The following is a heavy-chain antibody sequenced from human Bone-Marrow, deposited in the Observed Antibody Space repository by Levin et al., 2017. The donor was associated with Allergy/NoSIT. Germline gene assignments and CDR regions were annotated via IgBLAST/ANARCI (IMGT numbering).Heavy chain of an antibody. D-gene: IGHD2-21*02. CDR1: GFTFSSYK. J-gene: IGHJ4*02. CDR2: ITVTGDTA. V-gene: IGHV3-23*01. Sequence: RPGGSLRLSCAASGFTFSSYKMSWVRQAPGKGLQWVSAITVTGDTASYADSVRGRFAISRDNSKNTLYLQMNSLRAEDTAVYYCAKGGGVVTGIDYFDYWGQGTLVTVSS. CDR3: AKGGGVVTGIDYFDY.